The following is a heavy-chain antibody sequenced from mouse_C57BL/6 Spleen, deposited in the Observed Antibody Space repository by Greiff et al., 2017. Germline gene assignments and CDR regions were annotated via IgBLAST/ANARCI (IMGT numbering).Heavy chain of an antibody. CDR3: ARGVTPYYFDY. Sequence: QVQLQQSGPELVKPGASVKISCKASGYAFSSSWMNWVKQRPGKGLEWIGRIYPGDGDTNYNGKFKGKATLTADKSSSTAYMQLSSLTSEDSAVYFCARGVTPYYFDYGGQGTTLTVSS. J-gene: IGHJ2*01. D-gene: IGHD2-13*01. CDR1: GYAFSSSW. V-gene: IGHV1-82*01. CDR2: IYPGDGDT.